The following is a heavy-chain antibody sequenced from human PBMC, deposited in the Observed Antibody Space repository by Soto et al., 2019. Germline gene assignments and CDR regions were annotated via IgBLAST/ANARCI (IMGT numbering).Heavy chain of an antibody. CDR1: GGSISSSSYY. J-gene: IGHJ4*02. CDR2: IYYSGST. V-gene: IGHV4-39*01. CDR3: ARTIYDSSGYYYFDY. D-gene: IGHD3-22*01. Sequence: SETLSLTCTVSGGSISSSSYYWGWIRQPPGKGLEWIGSIYYSGSTYYNPSLKSRVTISVDTSKNQFSLKLSSVTAADTAVYYCARTIYDSSGYYYFDYWGQGTLVTVSS.